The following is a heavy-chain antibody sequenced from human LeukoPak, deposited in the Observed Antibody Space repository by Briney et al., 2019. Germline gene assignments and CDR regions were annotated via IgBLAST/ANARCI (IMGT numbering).Heavy chain of an antibody. Sequence: GESLQISCKGSGYSFTSYWIGWVRQMPGKGLEWMGIIYPGDSDTRYSPSFQGQVTISADKSISTAYLQWSSLKASDTAMYYCARSAAAVRYWFDPWGQGTLVTVSS. CDR1: GYSFTSYW. V-gene: IGHV5-51*01. D-gene: IGHD2-2*02. CDR2: IYPGDSDT. CDR3: ARSAAAVRYWFDP. J-gene: IGHJ5*02.